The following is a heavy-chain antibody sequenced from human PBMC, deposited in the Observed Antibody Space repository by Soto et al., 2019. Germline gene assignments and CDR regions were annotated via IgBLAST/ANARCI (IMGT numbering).Heavy chain of an antibody. D-gene: IGHD3-10*01. Sequence: QVPLVQSGAEVKKPGSSVKVSCKASGGTFSSYTISWVRQAPGQGLEWMGRIIPILGIANYAQKFQGRVTITADKSTSTAYMELSSLRSEDTAVYYCATHYGSGSYDWFDPWGQGTLVTVSS. CDR2: IIPILGIA. CDR3: ATHYGSGSYDWFDP. CDR1: GGTFSSYT. J-gene: IGHJ5*02. V-gene: IGHV1-69*02.